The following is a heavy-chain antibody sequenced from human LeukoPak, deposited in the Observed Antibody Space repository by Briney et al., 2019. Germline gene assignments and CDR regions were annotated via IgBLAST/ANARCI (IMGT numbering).Heavy chain of an antibody. CDR1: GFTFSSYS. CDR2: ISSSSSYI. CDR3: ARHDSSGYYYDY. V-gene: IGHV3-21*01. Sequence: GGSLRLSCAASGFTFSSYSMNWVRQAPGKGLEWVSSISSSSSYIYYADSVKGRFTISRDNAKNSLYLQMNSLRAEDTAVYYCARHDSSGYYYDYWGQGTLVTVSS. D-gene: IGHD3-22*01. J-gene: IGHJ4*02.